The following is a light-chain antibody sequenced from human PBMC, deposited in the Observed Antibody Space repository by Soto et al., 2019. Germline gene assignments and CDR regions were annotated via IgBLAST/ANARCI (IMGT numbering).Light chain of an antibody. Sequence: EIVMTQSPATLSVSPGERVTLSCRASQSVSSDLAWYQQQPGQAPRLLVYAASTRATGMPARFSGSGSGTEFTLSISSLQSEDFAVYYCQQYNDWPHTFGQGTKVDLK. CDR3: QQYNDWPHT. V-gene: IGKV3-15*01. J-gene: IGKJ1*01. CDR2: AAS. CDR1: QSVSSD.